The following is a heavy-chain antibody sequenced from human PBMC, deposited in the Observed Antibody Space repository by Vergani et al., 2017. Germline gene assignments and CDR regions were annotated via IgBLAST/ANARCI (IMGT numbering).Heavy chain of an antibody. CDR1: GFTFSSYA. CDR3: AKDIYSGYDYMDV. CDR2: ISGSGGST. J-gene: IGHJ6*03. D-gene: IGHD5-12*01. Sequence: EVQLLESGGGLVQPGGSLSLSCAASGFTFSSYAMSWVRQAPGKGLEWVSAISGSGGSTYYADSLKGRFTISRDNSKNTLYLQMNSLRAEDTAVYYCAKDIYSGYDYMDVWGKGTTVTVSS. V-gene: IGHV3-23*01.